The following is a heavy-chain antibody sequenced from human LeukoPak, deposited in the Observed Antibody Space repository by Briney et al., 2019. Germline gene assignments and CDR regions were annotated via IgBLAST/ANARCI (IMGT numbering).Heavy chain of an antibody. V-gene: IGHV4-34*01. Sequence: SEILSLTCAVYGGSFSGYYWSWIRQPPGKGLEWIGEINHSGSTNYNPSLKSRVTISVDTSKNQFSLKLSSVTAADTAVYYCARAGGSSSWSDYYYYMDVWGKGTTVTISS. CDR3: ARAGGSSSWSDYYYYMDV. D-gene: IGHD6-13*01. CDR1: GGSFSGYY. J-gene: IGHJ6*03. CDR2: INHSGST.